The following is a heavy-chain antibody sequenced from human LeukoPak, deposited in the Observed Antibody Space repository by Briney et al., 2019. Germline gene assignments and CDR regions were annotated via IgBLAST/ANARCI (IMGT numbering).Heavy chain of an antibody. CDR2: ISWNSGSI. D-gene: IGHD4-17*01. CDR3: AKDATTGGPFHYYFDY. Sequence: GGSLRLSCAASGFTFDDYAMHWVRQAPGKGLEWVSGISWNSGSIGYADSVKGRFTISRDNAKNSLYLQMNSLRAEDTALYYCAKDATTGGPFHYYFDYWGQGALVTVSS. J-gene: IGHJ4*02. CDR1: GFTFDDYA. V-gene: IGHV3-9*01.